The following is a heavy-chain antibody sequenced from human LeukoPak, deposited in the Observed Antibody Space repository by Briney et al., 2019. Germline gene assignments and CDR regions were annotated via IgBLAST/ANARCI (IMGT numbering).Heavy chain of an antibody. CDR1: GYTFTGSDSY. V-gene: IGHV1-2*02. J-gene: IGHJ4*01. CDR2: QHPRDGAT. CDR3: ATDGAAEGVKNDY. D-gene: IGHD3-16*01. Sequence: ASVKVSCKASGYTFTGSDSYLYWLRQAPGQGLECMGWQHPRDGATDYARKFQGRVAMTAATSISTAYMELSRLRPDATAMYYCATDGAAEGVKNDYWGQGSL.